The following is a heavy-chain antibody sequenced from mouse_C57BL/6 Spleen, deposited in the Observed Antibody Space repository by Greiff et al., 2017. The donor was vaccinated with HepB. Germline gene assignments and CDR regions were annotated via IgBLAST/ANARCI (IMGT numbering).Heavy chain of an antibody. Sequence: VQLQQPGAELVRPGSSVKLSCKASGYTFTSYWMHWVKQRPIQGLEWIGNIDPSDSETHYNQKFKDKATLTVDKSSSTAYMQLRSLTSEDSAVYYCALYYGSSRHYAMDYWGQGTSVTVSS. D-gene: IGHD1-1*01. V-gene: IGHV1-52*01. CDR2: IDPSDSET. CDR3: ALYYGSSRHYAMDY. CDR1: GYTFTSYW. J-gene: IGHJ4*01.